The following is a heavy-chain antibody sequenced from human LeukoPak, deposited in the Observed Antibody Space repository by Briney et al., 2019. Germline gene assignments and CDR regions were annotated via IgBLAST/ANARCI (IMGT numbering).Heavy chain of an antibody. V-gene: IGHV1-46*01. CDR2: VNPGGGST. J-gene: IGHJ4*02. Sequence: ASVKVSCKASGYTFTSHYMHWVRQAPGQGLEWMGIVNPGGGSTSYAQKFQGRVTMTRDTSTSTVYMELSSLRSEDTAVYYCARTMYSSGWCDYWGQGTLVTVSS. CDR3: ARTMYSSGWCDY. D-gene: IGHD6-19*01. CDR1: GYTFTSHY.